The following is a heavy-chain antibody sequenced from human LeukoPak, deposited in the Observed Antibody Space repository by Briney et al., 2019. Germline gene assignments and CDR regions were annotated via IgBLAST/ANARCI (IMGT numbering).Heavy chain of an antibody. D-gene: IGHD2-2*01. Sequence: SETLSLTCAVYGGSFSGYYWSWIRQPPGKGLEWIGEINHSGSTNYNPSLKSRVTISVDTSQNQFSLKLSSVTAADTAVYYCARRRGVVVLYYYMDVWGKGTTVTVSS. V-gene: IGHV4-34*01. CDR1: GGSFSGYY. CDR2: INHSGST. CDR3: ARRRGVVVLYYYMDV. J-gene: IGHJ6*03.